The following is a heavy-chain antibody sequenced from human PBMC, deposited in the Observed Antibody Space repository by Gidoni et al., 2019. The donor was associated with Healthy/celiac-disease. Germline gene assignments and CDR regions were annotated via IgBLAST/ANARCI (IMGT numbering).Heavy chain of an antibody. V-gene: IGHV1-3*01. J-gene: IGHJ3*02. Sequence: QVQLVQSGAEVKKPGASVKVSCKASGYTFTSYAMHWVRQAPGQRLEWMGWINAGNGNTKYSQKFQGRVTITRDTSASTAYMELSSLRSEDTAVYYCARDWARSYYDSSGYYYDAFDIWGQGTMVTVSS. CDR3: ARDWARSYYDSSGYYYDAFDI. CDR1: GYTFTSYA. D-gene: IGHD3-22*01. CDR2: INAGNGNT.